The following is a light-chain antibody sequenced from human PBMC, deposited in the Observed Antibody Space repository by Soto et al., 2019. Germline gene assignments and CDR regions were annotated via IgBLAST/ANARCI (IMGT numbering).Light chain of an antibody. CDR1: QSISSW. CDR3: QQYNSYSRT. Sequence: DIQMTQSPSTLSASVGDRVTITCRASQSISSWLAWYQQKPGKAPKLQIYKASSLESGVPSRFSGSGSGTEFTLTISSLQPDDFATYYCQQYNSYSRTFGQGTKVEI. V-gene: IGKV1-5*03. J-gene: IGKJ1*01. CDR2: KAS.